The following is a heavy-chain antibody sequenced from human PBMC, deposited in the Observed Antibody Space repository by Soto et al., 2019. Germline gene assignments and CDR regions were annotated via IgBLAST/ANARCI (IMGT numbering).Heavy chain of an antibody. D-gene: IGHD1-1*01. CDR1: GFSFETSA. CDR2: VTYSGGTT. J-gene: IGHJ4*02. V-gene: IGHV3-23*01. CDR3: GRGGTTSGFQF. Sequence: GSLRLSCAASGFSFETSAMTWVHQAPGTGLRWISTVTYSGGTTYYAPSVKGRFTISRDNSGRTLFLQMTNLRRDDSGVYYCGRGGTTSGFQFWGLGTLVTVSS.